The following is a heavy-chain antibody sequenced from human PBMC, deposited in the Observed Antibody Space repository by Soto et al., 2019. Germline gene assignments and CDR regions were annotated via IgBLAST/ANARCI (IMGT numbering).Heavy chain of an antibody. CDR3: ARDLSQIRSFDY. J-gene: IGHJ4*02. Sequence: GGSLRLSCAASGFTFSSYSMNWVRQAPGKGLEWVSSISSSSSYIYYADSVKGRFTISRDNAKNSLYLQMNSLRAEDTAVYYCARDLSQIRSFDYWGQGTMVTVSS. D-gene: IGHD4-17*01. V-gene: IGHV3-21*01. CDR1: GFTFSSYS. CDR2: ISSSSSYI.